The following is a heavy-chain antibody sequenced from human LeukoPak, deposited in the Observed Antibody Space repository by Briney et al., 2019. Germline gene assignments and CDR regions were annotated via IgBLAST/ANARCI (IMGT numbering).Heavy chain of an antibody. CDR2: ISSSSSTI. CDR1: GFTLSSYS. CDR3: AREYCSSTSCLYDY. V-gene: IGHV3-48*01. D-gene: IGHD2-2*01. J-gene: IGHJ4*02. Sequence: GGSLRLSCAASGFTLSSYSMNWVRQAPGKGLEWVSYISSSSSTIYYADSVKGRFTISRDKAKNSLYLQMNSLRAEDTAVYYCAREYCSSTSCLYDYWGQGNLVTVSS.